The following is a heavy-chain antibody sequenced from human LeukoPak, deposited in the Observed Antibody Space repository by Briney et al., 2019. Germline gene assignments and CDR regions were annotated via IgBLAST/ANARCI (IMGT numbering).Heavy chain of an antibody. CDR1: GGSISSGDYY. CDR3: ARVGPAAVSYYYGMDV. CDR2: IYYSGST. J-gene: IGHJ6*02. V-gene: IGHV4-30-4*01. D-gene: IGHD2-2*01. Sequence: NPSETLSLTCTVSGGSISSGDYYWSWIRQPPGKGLEWIGYIYYSGSTYYNLSLKSRVTISVDTSKNQFSLKLSSVTAADTAVYYCARVGPAAVSYYYGMDVWGQGTTVTVSS.